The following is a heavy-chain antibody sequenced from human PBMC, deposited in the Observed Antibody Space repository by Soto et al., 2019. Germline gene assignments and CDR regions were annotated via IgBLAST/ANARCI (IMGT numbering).Heavy chain of an antibody. V-gene: IGHV3-23*01. D-gene: IGHD6-13*01. CDR3: AKALDSSSGYEFDP. J-gene: IGHJ5*02. CDR1: GFPFSIYA. CDR2: ISVSGGST. Sequence: PGGSLRLSCAASGFPFSIYAMSLVRQSPGKGLEWVSAISVSGGSTYYADSVKGRFTISRDNSKNTLYLQMNSLRAEDKAVYYCAKALDSSSGYEFDPWGQGTLVTVSS.